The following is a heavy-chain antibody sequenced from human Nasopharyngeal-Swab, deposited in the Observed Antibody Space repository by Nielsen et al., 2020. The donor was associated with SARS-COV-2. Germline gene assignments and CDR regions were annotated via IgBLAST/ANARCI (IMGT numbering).Heavy chain of an antibody. D-gene: IGHD3-10*01. Sequence: SESLSLTCTVSGGSISSGDYYWSWIRQPPGKGREWIGYIYYSGSTYYNPSLKSRVTISVDTSKNQFSLKLSSVTAADTAVYYCARGWGYYGSGSYDAFDIWGQGTMVTVSS. CDR2: IYYSGST. CDR1: GGSISSGDYY. CDR3: ARGWGYYGSGSYDAFDI. V-gene: IGHV4-30-4*08. J-gene: IGHJ3*02.